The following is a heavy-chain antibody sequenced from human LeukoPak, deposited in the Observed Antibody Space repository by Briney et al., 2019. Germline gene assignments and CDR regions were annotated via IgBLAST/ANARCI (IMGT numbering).Heavy chain of an antibody. CDR2: ITTKHSNYAT. CDR3: TTYRSGHY. CDR1: GFTFSGYD. Sequence: GGPLRLSCAASGFTFSGYDIHWVRQASGKGLEWVGRITTKHSNYATAYAAWVKGRFTIARDDSENTAYLQMNSLKTEDTAVYYCTTYRSGHYWGQGTLVTVSS. J-gene: IGHJ4*02. D-gene: IGHD6-19*01. V-gene: IGHV3-73*01.